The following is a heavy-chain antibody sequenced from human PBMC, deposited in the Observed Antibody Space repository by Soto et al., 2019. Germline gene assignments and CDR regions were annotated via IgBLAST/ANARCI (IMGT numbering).Heavy chain of an antibody. V-gene: IGHV3-21*01. CDR3: ARVPSSGGYFDY. D-gene: IGHD6-25*01. CDR2: ISSSSSYI. J-gene: IGHJ4*02. Sequence: PGGSLRLSCAASGFTFSSYSMNWVRQAPGKGLEWVSSISSSSSYIYYADSVKGRFTISRDNAKNSLYLQMNSLRAEDTAVYYCARVPSSGGYFDYWGQGNLVTVS. CDR1: GFTFSSYS.